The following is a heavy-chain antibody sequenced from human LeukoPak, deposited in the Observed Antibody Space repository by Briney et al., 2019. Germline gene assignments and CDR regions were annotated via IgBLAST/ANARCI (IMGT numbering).Heavy chain of an antibody. V-gene: IGHV1-46*01. Sequence: ASVKVSCKTSGYTFTGYSLHWVRQAPGQGLERMGWINPSGGSTNYAEKFQGRVTMTRDTSTSTVYMELTSLRSEDTAVYYCARDPYGSGNYYTYFDYWGQGTLVTVSS. CDR2: INPSGGST. J-gene: IGHJ4*02. D-gene: IGHD3-10*01. CDR3: ARDPYGSGNYYTYFDY. CDR1: GYTFTGYS.